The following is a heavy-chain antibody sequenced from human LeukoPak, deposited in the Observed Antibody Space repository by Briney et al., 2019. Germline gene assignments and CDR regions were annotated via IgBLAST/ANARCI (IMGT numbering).Heavy chain of an antibody. V-gene: IGHV3-66*01. D-gene: IGHD2-21*01. CDR1: GFTVSSNY. Sequence: QPGGSLRLSCAASGFTVSSNYMSWVRQAPGKGLEWVSVIYSGGSTYYADSVKGRFTISRGNSKNTLYLQMNSLRAEDTAVYYCASETPSISDAFDIWGQGTMVTVSS. J-gene: IGHJ3*02. CDR3: ASETPSISDAFDI. CDR2: IYSGGST.